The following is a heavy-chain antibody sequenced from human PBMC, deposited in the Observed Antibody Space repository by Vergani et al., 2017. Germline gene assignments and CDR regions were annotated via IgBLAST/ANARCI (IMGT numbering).Heavy chain of an antibody. V-gene: IGHV4-59*01. CDR1: GGSITNNF. CDR2: IHHSGAT. CDR3: ARDTFHFDSENYDDVFDS. Sequence: QVQLQESGPGLVKPSETLSLTCTVSGGSITNNFWSWIRRHPGKGLEWIGYIHHSGATNSKSSLRSRVSISIDTSKSSFSLRLSSVTTADTAMYYCARDTFHFDSENYDDVFDSWCQGTMVIVSS. D-gene: IGHD3-16*01. J-gene: IGHJ3*02.